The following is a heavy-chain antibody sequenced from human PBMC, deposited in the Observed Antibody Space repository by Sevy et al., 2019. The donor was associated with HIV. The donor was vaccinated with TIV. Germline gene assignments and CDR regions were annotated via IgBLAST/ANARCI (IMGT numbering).Heavy chain of an antibody. CDR2: KDYSGST. D-gene: IGHD1-26*01. V-gene: IGHV4-61*01. CDR1: GGSVRSGSYY. Sequence: SETLSLTCTVSGGSVRSGSYYWSWIRQPPGKGLEWIGYKDYSGSTNYNPSLKIRVIIEVDTSKNQFSLKLSSVTAADTAVSYCAIGPVGGSFWDYWGQGTLVTVSS. J-gene: IGHJ4*02. CDR3: AIGPVGGSFWDY.